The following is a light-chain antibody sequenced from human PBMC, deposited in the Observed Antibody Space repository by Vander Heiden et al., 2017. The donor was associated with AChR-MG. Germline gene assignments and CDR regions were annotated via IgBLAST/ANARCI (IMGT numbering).Light chain of an antibody. CDR1: QSVSSY. V-gene: IGKV3-11*01. CDR3: QQLSNWPPLT. Sequence: EIVLTQSPATLSLSPGERATLSSRASQSVSSYLAWYQQKAGQAPRLLIYDASNRATGIPARFSGSGSGTDFTITISIREPEDFAIYYCQQLSNWPPLTFGGGTKVEIK. CDR2: DAS. J-gene: IGKJ4*01.